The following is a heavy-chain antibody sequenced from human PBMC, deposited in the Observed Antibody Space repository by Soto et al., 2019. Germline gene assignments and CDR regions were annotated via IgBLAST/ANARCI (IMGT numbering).Heavy chain of an antibody. CDR1: GFIFTNAS. CDR3: ITDYYMNMEIVRFHY. CDR2: IKSKADGGTT. J-gene: IGHJ4*01. Sequence: GGSLRLSCAASGFIFTNASINWVRQAPGKGLEWVGRIKSKADGGTTDFAAPVKGRFAISRDDSKNMMYMEMSSLRTEDTALYYCITDYYMNMEIVRFHYWGYGTVVTVS. D-gene: IGHD5-12*01. V-gene: IGHV3-15*07.